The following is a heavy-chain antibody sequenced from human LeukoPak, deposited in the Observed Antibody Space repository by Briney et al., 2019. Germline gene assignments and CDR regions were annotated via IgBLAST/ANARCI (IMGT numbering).Heavy chain of an antibody. Sequence: PSETLSLTCTVSGGSISSYYWSWIRQPPGKGLEWIGYIYYSGSTNYNPSLKSRVTISVDTSKNQFSLKLSSVTAADTAVYYCARGLGTMWFGFDIWGQGTMVTVSS. V-gene: IGHV4-59*01. D-gene: IGHD3-10*02. CDR1: GGSISSYY. J-gene: IGHJ3*02. CDR3: ARGLGTMWFGFDI. CDR2: IYYSGST.